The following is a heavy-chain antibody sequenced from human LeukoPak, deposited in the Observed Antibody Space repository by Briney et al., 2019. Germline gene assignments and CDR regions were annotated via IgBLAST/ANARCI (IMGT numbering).Heavy chain of an antibody. J-gene: IGHJ6*02. CDR2: ISGSGGST. CDR3: ARDLENCSGGSCYYYYYGMDV. Sequence: PGGSLRLSCAASGFTFSSYAMSWVRQAPGKGLEWVSAISGSGGSTYYADSVKGRFTISRDNSKNTLYLQMNSLRAEDTAVYYCARDLENCSGGSCYYYYYGMDVWGQGTTVTVSS. V-gene: IGHV3-23*01. D-gene: IGHD2-15*01. CDR1: GFTFSSYA.